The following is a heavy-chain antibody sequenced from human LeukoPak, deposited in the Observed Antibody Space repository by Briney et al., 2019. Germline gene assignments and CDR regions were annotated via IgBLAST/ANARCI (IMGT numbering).Heavy chain of an antibody. V-gene: IGHV4-59*08. CDR2: IYYSGST. CDR3: ARHTSGYSGYEYYFDC. Sequence: PSETLSLTCTVSGGSISSYYWSWIRQPPGKGLEWIGYIYYSGSTNYNPSLKSRVTISVDTSKNQFSLKLSSVTAADTAVYYCARHTSGYSGYEYYFDCWGQGTLVTVSS. CDR1: GGSISSYY. D-gene: IGHD5-12*01. J-gene: IGHJ4*02.